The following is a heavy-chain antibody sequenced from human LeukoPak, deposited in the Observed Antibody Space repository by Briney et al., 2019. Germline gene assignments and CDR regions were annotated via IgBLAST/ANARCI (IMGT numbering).Heavy chain of an antibody. Sequence: GGSLRLSCAASGFTFSSYGIHWVRQAPGKGLEWVAFIRFDGSNKYHADSVKGRFTISRDNSKNTLYLQMNSLRAEDTAVYYCARDRVVYYDSSGYYYGDAFDIWGQGTMVTVSS. V-gene: IGHV3-30*02. D-gene: IGHD3-22*01. J-gene: IGHJ3*02. CDR3: ARDRVVYYDSSGYYYGDAFDI. CDR2: IRFDGSNK. CDR1: GFTFSSYG.